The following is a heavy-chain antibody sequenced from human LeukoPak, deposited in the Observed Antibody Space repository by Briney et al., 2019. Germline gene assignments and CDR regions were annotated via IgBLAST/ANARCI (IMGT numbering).Heavy chain of an antibody. CDR3: VNNLVEMDGSGYSGSY. Sequence: PGGSLRLSCAASGFTFSTYAMSWVRQAPGKGLEWVSVVSGTGGRTYYADSVKGRFTVSRDNSKKTVYLQMESLRAEDTAVYYCVNNLVEMDGSGYSGSYWGQGTLVTVSS. CDR1: GFTFSTYA. D-gene: IGHD3-22*01. CDR2: VSGTGGRT. V-gene: IGHV3-23*01. J-gene: IGHJ4*02.